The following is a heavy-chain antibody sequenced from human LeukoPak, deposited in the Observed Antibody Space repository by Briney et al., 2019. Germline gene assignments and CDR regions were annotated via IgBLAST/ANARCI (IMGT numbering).Heavy chain of an antibody. D-gene: IGHD1-26*01. CDR1: GYTFTSYY. CDR3: ARERSGSYSSYFDY. V-gene: IGHV1-69*04. J-gene: IGHJ4*02. CDR2: IIPILGIA. Sequence: SVKVSCKASGYTFTSYYMHWVRQAPGQGLEWMGRIIPILGIANYAQKFQGRVTITADKSTSTAYMELSSLRSEDTAVYYCARERSGSYSSYFDYWGQGTLVTVSS.